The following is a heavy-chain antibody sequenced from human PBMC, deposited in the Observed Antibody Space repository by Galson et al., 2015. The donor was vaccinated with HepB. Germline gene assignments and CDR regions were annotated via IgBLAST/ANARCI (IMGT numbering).Heavy chain of an antibody. CDR2: IKSKTDGGTT. CDR1: GFTFSNAW. D-gene: IGHD3-16*01. V-gene: IGHV3-15*01. Sequence: SLRLSCAASGFTFSNAWMSWVRQAPGKGLEWVGRIKSKTDGGTTDYAAPVKGRFTISRDDSKNTLYLQMNSLKTEDTAVYYCTTDGLRLGELTFDYWGQGTLVTVSS. J-gene: IGHJ4*02. CDR3: TTDGLRLGELTFDY.